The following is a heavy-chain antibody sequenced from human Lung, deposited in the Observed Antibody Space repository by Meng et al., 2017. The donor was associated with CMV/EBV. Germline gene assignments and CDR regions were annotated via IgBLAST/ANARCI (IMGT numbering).Heavy chain of an antibody. J-gene: IGHJ4*02. D-gene: IGHD5-12*01. CDR1: GGSISSSSYY. CDR3: ASGYDLRFDY. CDR2: IYYSGST. Sequence: SETLSLXCTVSGGSISSSSYYWGWIRQPPGKGLEWIGSIYYSGSTYYNPSRKSRVTISVDTSKNLFSLKLSSVTAADTAVYYCASGYDLRFDYWVQGTLVTVSS. V-gene: IGHV4-39*01.